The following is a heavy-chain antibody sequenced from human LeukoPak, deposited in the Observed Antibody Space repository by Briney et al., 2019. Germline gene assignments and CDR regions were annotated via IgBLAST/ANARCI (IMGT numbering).Heavy chain of an antibody. CDR1: GFTFSSYG. V-gene: IGHV3-30*18. CDR3: AKGSIAVADVDYFDY. CDR2: ISYDGSNK. Sequence: GGSLRLSCAASGFTFSSYGMHWVRQAPGKGLEWVAVISYDGSNKYYADSVKGRFTISRDNSKNTLYLQMNSLRADDTAVYYCAKGSIAVADVDYFDYWGQGTLVTVSS. J-gene: IGHJ4*02. D-gene: IGHD6-19*01.